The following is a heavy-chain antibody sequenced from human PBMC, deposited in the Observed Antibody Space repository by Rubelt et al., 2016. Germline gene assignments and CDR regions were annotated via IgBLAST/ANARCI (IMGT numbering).Heavy chain of an antibody. J-gene: IGHJ4*02. CDR3: ARGVVVITTRGIFDY. CDR1: GGSISSGGYY. V-gene: IGHV4-31*03. Sequence: QVQLQESGPGLVKPSQTLSLTCTVSGGSISSGGYYWSWIRQHPGKGLEWIGYIYYSGSTYYNPSLKSRVTISVDTSKNQFSRKLSSVTAADTAVYYCARGVVVITTRGIFDYWGQGTLVTVSS. D-gene: IGHD3-22*01. CDR2: IYYSGST.